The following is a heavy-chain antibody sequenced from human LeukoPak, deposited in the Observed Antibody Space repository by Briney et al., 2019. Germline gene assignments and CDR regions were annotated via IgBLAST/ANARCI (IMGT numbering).Heavy chain of an antibody. CDR2: IYYSGST. D-gene: IGHD2-2*01. CDR1: GGSISSYY. Sequence: PSETLSLTCTVSGGSISSYYWSWIRQPPGKGLEWIGYIYYSGSTNYNPSLKSRVTISVDTSKNQFSLKLSSVPAADTAVYYCASYCSSTSCHGFQHWGQGTLVTVSS. CDR3: ASYCSSTSCHGFQH. V-gene: IGHV4-59*01. J-gene: IGHJ1*01.